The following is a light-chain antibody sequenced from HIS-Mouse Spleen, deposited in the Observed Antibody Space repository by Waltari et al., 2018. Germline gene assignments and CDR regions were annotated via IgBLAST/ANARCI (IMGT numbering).Light chain of an antibody. CDR2: RNN. CDR1: SSNIGSTY. CDR3: AAWDDSLSGPV. J-gene: IGLJ3*02. V-gene: IGLV1-47*01. Sequence: QSVLTQPPSASGTPGQRVPLSCSGSSSNIGSTYVSWYQQLPGTAPKLLINRNNQRPSGVPDRFSGSKSGTAASLAISGLRSEDEADYYCAAWDDSLSGPVFGGGTKLTVL.